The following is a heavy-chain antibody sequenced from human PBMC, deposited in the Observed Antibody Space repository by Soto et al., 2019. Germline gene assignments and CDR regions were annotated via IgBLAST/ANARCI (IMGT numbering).Heavy chain of an antibody. Sequence: QVHLVQSGAEVKKPGASVKVSCKASGYTFTSYGITWVRQAPGQGLEWMGWISAHNGNTDYAQKLQGRLIVTRDTSPSTAYMELRSLRSDDTAVYYCARGRYGDYWGQGALVTVSS. CDR1: GYTFTSYG. CDR2: ISAHNGNT. CDR3: ARGRYGDY. V-gene: IGHV1-18*01. D-gene: IGHD1-1*01. J-gene: IGHJ4*02.